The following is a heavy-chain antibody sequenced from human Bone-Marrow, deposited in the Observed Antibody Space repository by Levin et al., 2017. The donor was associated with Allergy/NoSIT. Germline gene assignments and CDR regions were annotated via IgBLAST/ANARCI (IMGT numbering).Heavy chain of an antibody. Sequence: ASVKVSCKASGYTFTRYDINWVRQAIGQGLEWMGWMNPNSGNTGYAPKFQGRVTMTRNTPTGTAFMELTSLRSEDTAVYYWTRGAFDSNYHFYMDVWGKGTTVTVSS. CDR1: GYTFTRYD. CDR2: MNPNSGNT. J-gene: IGHJ6*03. D-gene: IGHD4-11*01. V-gene: IGHV1-8*01. CDR3: TRGAFDSNYHFYMDV.